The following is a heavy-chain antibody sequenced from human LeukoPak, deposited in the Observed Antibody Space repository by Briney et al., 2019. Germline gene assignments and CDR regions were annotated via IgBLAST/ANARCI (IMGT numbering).Heavy chain of an antibody. Sequence: PGGSLRLSCAASGFTFSSYWMHWVRQAPGKGLVWVSRINSDGSSTSYADSVKGRFTISRDNAKNTLYLQMNSLRAEDTAVYYCARVPPYSSGYDYWGQGTLVTVSS. V-gene: IGHV3-74*01. J-gene: IGHJ4*02. CDR2: INSDGSST. CDR1: GFTFSSYW. D-gene: IGHD6-19*01. CDR3: ARVPPYSSGYDY.